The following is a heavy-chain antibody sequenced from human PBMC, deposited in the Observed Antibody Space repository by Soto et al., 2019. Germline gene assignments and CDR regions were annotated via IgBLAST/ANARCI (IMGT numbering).Heavy chain of an antibody. D-gene: IGHD3-22*01. Sequence: EVPLVESGGGLVQPGGSLRLSCAASGFTFSTYNMNWVRQAPGKGLEWVSYISDSSSTIHYADSVKGRFTISRDNAKNSLYLQMNSLRAEDTAVYYCARDDYPYYDDSSGYHFDYWGQGALVTVSS. CDR1: GFTFSTYN. V-gene: IGHV3-48*01. J-gene: IGHJ4*02. CDR3: ARDDYPYYDDSSGYHFDY. CDR2: ISDSSSTI.